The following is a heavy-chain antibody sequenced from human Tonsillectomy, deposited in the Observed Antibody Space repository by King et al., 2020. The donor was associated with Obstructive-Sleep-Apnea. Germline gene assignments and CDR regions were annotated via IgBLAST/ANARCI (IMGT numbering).Heavy chain of an antibody. CDR3: ARDGDYGDAWYFDL. J-gene: IGHJ2*01. CDR1: GGSISSGGYS. Sequence: QVQLQESGPGLVKPSQTLSLTCAVSGGSISSGGYSWSWIRQPPGKGLEWIGYIFSSGRTYYNPSLKSRLTISVDTSKNQFSLRLTSVTAADTAVYYCARDGDYGDAWYFDLWGRGTLVTVSS. V-gene: IGHV4-30-4*07. D-gene: IGHD4-17*01. CDR2: IFSSGRT.